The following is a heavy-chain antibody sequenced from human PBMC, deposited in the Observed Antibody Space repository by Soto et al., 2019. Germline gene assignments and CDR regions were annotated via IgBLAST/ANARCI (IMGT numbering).Heavy chain of an antibody. CDR1: GFTFTSSA. D-gene: IGHD3-3*01. CDR2: IVVGSGNT. CDR3: AADHHVPYYDFWSGSPPRWFDP. J-gene: IGHJ5*02. Sequence: ASVKVSCKASGFTFTSSAMQWVRQARGQRLEWIGWIVVGSGNTNYAQKFQERVTITRDMSTSTAYMELSSLRSEDTAVYYCAADHHVPYYDFWSGSPPRWFDPWGQGTLVTAPQ. V-gene: IGHV1-58*02.